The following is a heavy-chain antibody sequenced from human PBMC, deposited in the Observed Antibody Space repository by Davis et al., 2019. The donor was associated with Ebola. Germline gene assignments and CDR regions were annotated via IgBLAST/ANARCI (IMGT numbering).Heavy chain of an antibody. CDR2: IIPVFGTT. V-gene: IGHV1-69*13. Sequence: SVKVSCKASGYCFTGYYMHWVRQAPGQGLEWMGGIIPVFGTTDYAPRFQGRVTFTADESTSTAYMELTSLRSDDTAVYYCARTYSGSRIIMDVWGKGTTVTVSS. D-gene: IGHD6-13*01. CDR1: GYCFTGYY. J-gene: IGHJ6*04. CDR3: ARTYSGSRIIMDV.